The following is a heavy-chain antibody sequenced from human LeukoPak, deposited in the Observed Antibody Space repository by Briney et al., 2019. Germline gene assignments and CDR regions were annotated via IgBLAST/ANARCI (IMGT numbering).Heavy chain of an antibody. CDR3: AKDPLTYYYDSSGS. V-gene: IGHV3-23*01. J-gene: IGHJ4*02. Sequence: PGGSLRLSCAASGFTFSSYAMSWVRQAPGKGLEWVSGISGSGGSTYYADSVKGRFTISRDNSKNTLYLQMSSLRAEDTAVYYCAKDPLTYYYDSSGSWGQGTLVTVSS. CDR1: GFTFSSYA. D-gene: IGHD3-22*01. CDR2: ISGSGGST.